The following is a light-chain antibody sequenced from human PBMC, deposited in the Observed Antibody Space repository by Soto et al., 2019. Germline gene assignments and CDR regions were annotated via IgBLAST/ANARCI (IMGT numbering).Light chain of an antibody. CDR2: DAS. V-gene: IGKV1-5*01. CDR3: QKCKVSPCT. CDR1: QSISTW. J-gene: IGKJ4*01. Sequence: DIQMAQSPSTLSVSVGDRVTITCRASQSISTWLAWYQQKPGKAPKLLIYDASTLDSGDTPRFSGSGSETDFTLTINSRQPDHFGPYDCQKCKVSPCTFGGGTKVDIK.